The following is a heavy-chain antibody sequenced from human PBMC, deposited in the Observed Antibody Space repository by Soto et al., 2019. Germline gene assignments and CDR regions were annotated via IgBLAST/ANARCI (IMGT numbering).Heavy chain of an antibody. D-gene: IGHD3-9*01. CDR2: IFSNDEK. Sequence: QVTLKESGPVLVKPTETLTLTCTVSGFSLSNARMGVSRIRQPPGKALEWPAHIFSNDEKSYSTSLKSRLTISKDTSKRHVVLTMTNMDPVDTATYYRARIERYFDWLFPPLCYLAYWGQGTLVTVSS. J-gene: IGHJ4*02. CDR1: GFSLSNARMG. CDR3: ARIERYFDWLFPPLCYLAY. V-gene: IGHV2-26*01.